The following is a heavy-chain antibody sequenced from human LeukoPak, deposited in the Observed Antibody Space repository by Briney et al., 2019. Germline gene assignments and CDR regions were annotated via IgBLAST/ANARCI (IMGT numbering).Heavy chain of an antibody. V-gene: IGHV3-7*01. CDR3: ARAPAAARPYYFDY. CDR1: GFTFSSHW. D-gene: IGHD6-6*01. J-gene: IGHJ4*02. CDR2: IKQDGSEK. Sequence: GGSLRLSCAASGFTFSSHWMSWVRQAPGKGLGWVAKIKQDGSEKYYVDSVKGRFTISRDNAKNSLYLQMNSLRPEDTAVYYCARAPAAARPYYFDYWGQGTLVTVSS.